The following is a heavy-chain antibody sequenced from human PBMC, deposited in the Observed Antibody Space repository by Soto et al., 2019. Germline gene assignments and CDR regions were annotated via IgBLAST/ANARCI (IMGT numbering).Heavy chain of an antibody. J-gene: IGHJ6*02. Sequence: QVQLVQSGAEMKEPGSSVKVSCKTSGGTFSSSAISWLRQAPGQGLEWMGGIIPLFRTPDYAQKFQGRVTIAADESTSPADMELGSLRSEDTAVYSCARDNERLQFGGNYSDILDVWGQGTTITVSS. V-gene: IGHV1-69*12. CDR3: ARDNERLQFGGNYSDILDV. D-gene: IGHD1-7*01. CDR2: IIPLFRTP. CDR1: GGTFSSSA.